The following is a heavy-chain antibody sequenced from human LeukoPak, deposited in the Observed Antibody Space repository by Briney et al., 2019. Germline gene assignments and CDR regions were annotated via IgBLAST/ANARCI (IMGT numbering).Heavy chain of an antibody. D-gene: IGHD3-22*01. CDR2: IRYDGSNK. CDR3: AKDYYDSSGPPQAFDI. Sequence: GGSLRLSCAASGFTFSSYGMHWVRQAPGKGLEWVAFIRYDGSNKYYADSVKGRFTISRDNSKNTLYLQMNSLRAEDTAVYYCAKDYYDSSGPPQAFDIWGQGTMVTVSS. CDR1: GFTFSSYG. V-gene: IGHV3-30*02. J-gene: IGHJ3*02.